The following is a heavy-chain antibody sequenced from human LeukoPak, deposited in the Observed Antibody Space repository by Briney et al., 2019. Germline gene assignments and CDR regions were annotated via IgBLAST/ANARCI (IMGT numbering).Heavy chain of an antibody. D-gene: IGHD6-13*01. CDR3: ARYYSSSWYYAFDI. CDR1: RGSISSYY. CDR2: IYTSGST. V-gene: IGHV4-4*07. J-gene: IGHJ3*02. Sequence: SETLSLTCTVSRGSISSYYWSWIRQPAGKGLEWIGRIYTSGSTNYNPSLKSRVTMSVDTSKNQFSLKLSSVTAADTAVYYCARYYSSSWYYAFDIWGQGTMVTVSS.